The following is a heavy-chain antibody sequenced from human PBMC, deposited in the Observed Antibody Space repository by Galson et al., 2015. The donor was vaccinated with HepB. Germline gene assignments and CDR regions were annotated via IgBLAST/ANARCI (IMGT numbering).Heavy chain of an antibody. V-gene: IGHV1-18*04. J-gene: IGHJ4*02. D-gene: IGHD2-21*02. CDR2: ISAYNGNT. Sequence: VKVSCKASGYTFVAYGITWVRQAPGQGLEWLGWISAYNGNTEYAQKFQGRVTLTTEKSTSTAFMELRSLRSDDTAIYFCARSPPIVVVTTFEYWGQGTLVSVSS. CDR1: GYTFVAYG. CDR3: ARSPPIVVVTTFEY.